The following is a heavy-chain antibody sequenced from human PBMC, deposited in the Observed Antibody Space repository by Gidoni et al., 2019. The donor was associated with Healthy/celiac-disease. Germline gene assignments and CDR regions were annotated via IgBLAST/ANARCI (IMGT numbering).Heavy chain of an antibody. J-gene: IGHJ3*02. CDR3: ARGDYCSSTSCLNAFDI. CDR1: GGSFSGYY. CDR2: INHSGST. V-gene: IGHV4-34*01. Sequence: QVQLQQWGAGLLKPSETLSLTCAVYGGSFSGYYWSWIRQPPGKGLAWIGEINHSGSTNYNPSLKSRVTISVDTSKNQFSLKLSSVTAADTAVYYCARGDYCSSTSCLNAFDIWGQGTMVTVSS. D-gene: IGHD2-2*01.